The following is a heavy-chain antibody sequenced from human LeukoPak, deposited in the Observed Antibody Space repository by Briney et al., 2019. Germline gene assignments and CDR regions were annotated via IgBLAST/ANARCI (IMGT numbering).Heavy chain of an antibody. CDR3: ARETYYDILTGYYPFDY. V-gene: IGHV4-39*02. CDR1: GGSISSSSYY. J-gene: IGHJ4*02. Sequence: SETLSLTCTVSGGSISSSSYYWGWLRQPPGKGLEWIGSIYFSGGTYYNPSLKSRVTISVDTSKNQFSLKLRSVTAADTATYYCARETYYDILTGYYPFDYWGQGTLVTVSS. D-gene: IGHD3-9*01. CDR2: IYFSGGT.